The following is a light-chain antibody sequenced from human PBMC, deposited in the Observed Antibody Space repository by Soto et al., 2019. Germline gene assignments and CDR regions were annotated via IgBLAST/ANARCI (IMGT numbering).Light chain of an antibody. J-gene: IGKJ4*01. CDR1: QTISSY. CDR3: QQSYSTPLT. Sequence: DMRMSQSPSSLSASGGDRWAIACRASQTISSYLNWYQQKPGKAPKLLIYAASSLQGGVPSRFSGSGSGTDFTLTISSLQPEDFATYYCQQSYSTPLTFGGGTKVDIK. CDR2: AAS. V-gene: IGKV1-39*01.